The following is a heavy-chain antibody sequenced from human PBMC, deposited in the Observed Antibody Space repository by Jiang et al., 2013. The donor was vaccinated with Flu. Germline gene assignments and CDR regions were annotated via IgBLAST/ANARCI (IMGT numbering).Heavy chain of an antibody. V-gene: IGHV2-70*11. CDR3: ARLSPFGELLGDGYYGMDV. Sequence: KPTQTLTLTCTFSGFSLSTSGMCVSWIRQPPGKALEWLARIDWDDDKYYSTSLKTRLTISKDTSKNQVVLTMTNMDPVDTATYYCARLSPFGELLGDGYYGMDVWGKGTTVTVSS. D-gene: IGHD3-10*01. CDR2: IDWDDDK. J-gene: IGHJ6*04. CDR1: GFSLSTSGMC.